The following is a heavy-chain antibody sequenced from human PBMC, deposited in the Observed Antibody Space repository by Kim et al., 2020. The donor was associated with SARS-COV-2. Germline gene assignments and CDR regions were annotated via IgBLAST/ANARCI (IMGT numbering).Heavy chain of an antibody. Sequence: KGRFTISRDNSKNTLYLQMNSLRAEATAVYYCAKDGPGMVITPYYFGYWGQGTLVTVSS. J-gene: IGHJ4*02. D-gene: IGHD3-22*01. CDR3: AKDGPGMVITPYYFGY. V-gene: IGHV3-30*02.